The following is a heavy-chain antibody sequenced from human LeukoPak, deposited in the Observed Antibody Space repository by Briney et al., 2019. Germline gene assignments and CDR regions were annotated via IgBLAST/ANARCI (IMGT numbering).Heavy chain of an antibody. V-gene: IGHV3-7*04. J-gene: IGHJ4*02. CDR3: VRGDWYLES. D-gene: IGHD2-21*01. CDR2: INRDGTDI. Sequence: PGGPLRLSCATSGFSFCDSRMTWVPQAPGKGVQWVANINRDGTDIHFLDSVEVRFPISRYNAKNSLYIQMTTMRPQDTVFHFGVRGDWYLESWGQGTLVTVS. CDR1: GFSFCDSR.